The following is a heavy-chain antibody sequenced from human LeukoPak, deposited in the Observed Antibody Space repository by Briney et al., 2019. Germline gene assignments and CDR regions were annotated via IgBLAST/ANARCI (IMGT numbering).Heavy chain of an antibody. CDR2: IYYSGST. CDR3: ARVSGYYDSSGTPNYYYYYYMDV. CDR1: GGSISSSSYY. D-gene: IGHD3-22*01. Sequence: PSETLSLTCTVSGGSISSSSYYWGWIRQPPGKGLEWIGSIYYSGSTYYNPSLKSRVTISVDTSKNQFSLKLSSVTAADTAVYYCARVSGYYDSSGTPNYYYYYYMDVWGKGTTVTVSS. J-gene: IGHJ6*03. V-gene: IGHV4-39*07.